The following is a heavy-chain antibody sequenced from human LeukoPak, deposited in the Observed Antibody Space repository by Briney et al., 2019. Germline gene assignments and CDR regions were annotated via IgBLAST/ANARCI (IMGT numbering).Heavy chain of an antibody. V-gene: IGHV4-34*01. J-gene: IGHJ4*02. CDR1: GGSFSGYY. Sequence: SETLSLTCAVYGGSFSGYYWSWIRQPPGKGLEWIGEINHSGSTNYNPSLKSRVTISVDTSKNQFSLKLSSVTAADTAVYYCARGGLSSGWYRHYFDYWGQGTLATVSS. CDR3: ARGGLSSGWYRHYFDY. CDR2: INHSGST. D-gene: IGHD6-19*01.